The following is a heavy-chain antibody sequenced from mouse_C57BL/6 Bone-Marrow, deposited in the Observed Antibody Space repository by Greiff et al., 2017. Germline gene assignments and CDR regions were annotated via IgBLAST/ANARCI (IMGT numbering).Heavy chain of an antibody. CDR1: GYAFSSSW. CDR2: IYPGDGDT. CDR3: ARDPYYGSSYGWYFDV. Sequence: QVQLKQSGPELVKPGASVKISCKASGYAFSSSWMNWVKQRPGKGLEWIGRIYPGDGDTNYNGKFKGKATLTADTSSSTAYMQLSSLTSEDSAVYFCARDPYYGSSYGWYFDVWGTGTTVTVSS. V-gene: IGHV1-82*01. D-gene: IGHD1-1*01. J-gene: IGHJ1*03.